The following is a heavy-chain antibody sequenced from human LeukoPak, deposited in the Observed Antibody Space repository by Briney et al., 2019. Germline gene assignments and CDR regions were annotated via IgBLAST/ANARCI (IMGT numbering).Heavy chain of an antibody. J-gene: IGHJ4*02. D-gene: IGHD2-15*01. V-gene: IGHV3-21*01. Sequence: GGSLRLSCAASGFTFSRYTMNWVRQAPGKGLEWVSSISSNSGFKKYADSLKGRFTISRDNAKNSLYLQMNSLRAEDTAVYYCARDNSDSLFDYWGQGTLVTVSS. CDR3: ARDNSDSLFDY. CDR1: GFTFSRYT. CDR2: ISSNSGFK.